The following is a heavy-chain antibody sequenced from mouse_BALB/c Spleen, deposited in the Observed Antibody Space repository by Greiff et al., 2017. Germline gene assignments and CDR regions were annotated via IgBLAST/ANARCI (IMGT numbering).Heavy chain of an antibody. V-gene: IGHV1-54*01. CDR3: ARSGDYSYFDY. CDR1: GYAFTNYL. J-gene: IGHJ2*01. CDR2: INPGSGGT. Sequence: QVHVKQSGAELVRPGTSVKVSCKASGYAFTNYLIEWVKQRPGQGLEWIGVINPGSGGTNYNEKFKGKATLTADKSSSTAYMQLSSLTTDDSAVFFCARSGDYSYFDYWGQGTTLTVSS. D-gene: IGHD2-13*01.